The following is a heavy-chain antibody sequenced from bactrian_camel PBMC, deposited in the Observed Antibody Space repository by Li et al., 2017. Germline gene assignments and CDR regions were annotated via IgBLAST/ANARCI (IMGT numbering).Heavy chain of an antibody. CDR3: AARGPYRYTKLSVADFTY. V-gene: IGHV3S1*01. CDR1: GYTYNRNC. D-gene: IGHD2*01. Sequence: HVQLVESGGGSVQAGGSLRLSCAASGYTYNRNCMAWLRQAPGKEREGVARIYTGSGNTYYADSAKGRFTISHDNAKNTVYLQMNSLKPEDTAMYYCAARGPYRYTKLSVADFTYWGQGTQVTVS. CDR2: IYTGSGNT. J-gene: IGHJ6*01.